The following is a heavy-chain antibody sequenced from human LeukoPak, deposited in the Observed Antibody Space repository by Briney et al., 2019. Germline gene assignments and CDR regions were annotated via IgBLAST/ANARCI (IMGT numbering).Heavy chain of an antibody. V-gene: IGHV3-7*04. CDR2: IKEDGSDK. CDR3: ARDRPGGYFDY. CDR1: GFTVSSNY. J-gene: IGHJ4*02. D-gene: IGHD3-16*01. Sequence: PGGSLRLSCAASGFTVSSNYMSWVRQAPGKGLEWVANIKEDGSDKQYADSVKGRFTISRDYAKKSVHLQMNSLRDEDTAVYYCARDRPGGYFDYWGQGTLVTVSS.